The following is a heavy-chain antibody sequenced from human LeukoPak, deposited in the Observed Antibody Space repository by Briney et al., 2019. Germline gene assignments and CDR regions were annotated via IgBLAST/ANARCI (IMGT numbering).Heavy chain of an antibody. Sequence: PGGSLRLSCAASGFTLSHAWMTWVRQAPGKGLEWVGRIKSKTDAGTTDYAAPVKGRFTISRDDSADTLYLQMDSLKSEDTAVYYCTTGDSGYQFDYWGQGNLVTVSS. CDR1: GFTLSHAW. CDR2: IKSKTDAGTT. J-gene: IGHJ4*02. V-gene: IGHV3-15*01. D-gene: IGHD5-12*01. CDR3: TTGDSGYQFDY.